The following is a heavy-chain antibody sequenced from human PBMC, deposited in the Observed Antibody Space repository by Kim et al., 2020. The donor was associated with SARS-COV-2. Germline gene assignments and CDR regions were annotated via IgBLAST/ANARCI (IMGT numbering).Heavy chain of an antibody. CDR2: A. CDR3: AREYLSYNLDY. D-gene: IGHD1-1*01. Sequence: ANHAQKFQGRVTITADESTSTAYMELSSLRSEDTAVYYCAREYLSYNLDYWGQGTLVTVSS. J-gene: IGHJ4*02. V-gene: IGHV1-69*01.